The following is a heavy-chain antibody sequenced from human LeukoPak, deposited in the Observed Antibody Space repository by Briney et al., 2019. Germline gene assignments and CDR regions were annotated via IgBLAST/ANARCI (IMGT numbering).Heavy chain of an antibody. J-gene: IGHJ6*02. CDR1: GGSFSGYD. D-gene: IGHD3-3*01. CDR3: ARDLRRLRFLEWLSNGMDV. CDR2: IYHSGST. Sequence: SETLSLTCAVYGGSFSGYDWSWIRQPPGKGLEWIGEIYHSGSTNYNPSLKSRVTISVDKSKNQFSLKLSSVTAAGTAVYYCARDLRRLRFLEWLSNGMDVWGQGTTVTVSS. V-gene: IGHV4-34*01.